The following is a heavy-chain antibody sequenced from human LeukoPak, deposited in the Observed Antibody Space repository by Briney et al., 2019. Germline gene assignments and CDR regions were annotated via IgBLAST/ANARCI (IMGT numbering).Heavy chain of an antibody. CDR3: AKDMAHSSSWFAFDI. V-gene: IGHV3-9*01. J-gene: IGHJ3*02. CDR1: GFTFYDYA. CDR2: ISWNSGSI. D-gene: IGHD6-13*01. Sequence: GRSLRLSCAASGFTFYDYAMHWVRQAPGKGLEWVSDISWNSGSIGYADSVKGRFTISRDNAKNSLYLQMNSLRAEDTALYYCAKDMAHSSSWFAFDIWGQGTIVTVSS.